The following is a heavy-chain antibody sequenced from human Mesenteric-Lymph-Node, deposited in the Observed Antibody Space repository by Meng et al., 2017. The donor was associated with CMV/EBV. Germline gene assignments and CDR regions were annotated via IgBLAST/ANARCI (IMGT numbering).Heavy chain of an antibody. CDR3: ARHQRWLKSEGGFNY. CDR1: GGSFSGYY. J-gene: IGHJ4*02. V-gene: IGHV4-34*01. CDR2: INHSGST. Sequence: QVQLTQGGAGLLTPSETLSLTCAVYGGSFSGYYWSWIRQPPGKGLEWIGEINHSGSTNYNPSLKSRVTISVDTSKNQFSLKLSSVTAADTAVYYCARHQRWLKSEGGFNYWGQGTLVTVSS. D-gene: IGHD4-23*01.